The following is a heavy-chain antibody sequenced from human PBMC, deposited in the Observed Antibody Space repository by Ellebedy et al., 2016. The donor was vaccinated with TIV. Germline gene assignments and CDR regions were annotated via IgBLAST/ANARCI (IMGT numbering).Heavy chain of an antibody. CDR2: ISSSSSYI. V-gene: IGHV3-21*01. J-gene: IGHJ2*01. Sequence: GESLKISXAASGFTFSSYSMNWVRQAPGKGLEWVSSISSSSSYIYYADSVKGRFTISRDNAKNSLYLQMNSLRAEDTAVYYCARDPSTVDYWYFDLWGRGTLVTVSS. D-gene: IGHD4-11*01. CDR1: GFTFSSYS. CDR3: ARDPSTVDYWYFDL.